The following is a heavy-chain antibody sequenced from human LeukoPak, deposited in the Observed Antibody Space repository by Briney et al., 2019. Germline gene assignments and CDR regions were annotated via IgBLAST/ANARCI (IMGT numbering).Heavy chain of an antibody. CDR3: ARFISDYGNHNWFDP. Sequence: SETLSLTCTVSGGSISSSSYYWGWIRQPPGKGLEWIGSIYYSGSTYYNPSLKSRVTISVDTSKNQFSLKLSSVTAADTAVYYCARFISDYGNHNWFDPWGQGTLVTVSS. D-gene: IGHD4/OR15-4a*01. V-gene: IGHV4-39*07. CDR2: IYYSGST. CDR1: GGSISSSSYY. J-gene: IGHJ5*02.